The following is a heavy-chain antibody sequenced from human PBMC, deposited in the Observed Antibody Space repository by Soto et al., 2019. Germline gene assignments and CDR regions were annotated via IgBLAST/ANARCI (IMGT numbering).Heavy chain of an antibody. V-gene: IGHV3-7*03. CDR3: AREDTAMASGSDY. CDR2: IKQDGSEK. J-gene: IGHJ4*02. D-gene: IGHD5-18*01. CDR1: GFTFSSYW. Sequence: GGSLRLSCAASGFTFSSYWMSWVRQAPGKGLEWVANIKQDGSEKYYVDSVKGRFTISRDNAKNSLYLQMNSLRAEDTAVYYCAREDTAMASGSDYWRQGTLVTVSS.